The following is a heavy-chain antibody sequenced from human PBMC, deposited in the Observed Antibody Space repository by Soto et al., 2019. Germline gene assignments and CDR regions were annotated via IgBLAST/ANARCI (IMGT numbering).Heavy chain of an antibody. CDR1: GYTFTSYA. Sequence: ASVKVSCKASGYTFTSYAMHWVRQAPGQRLEWMGWINAGNGNTKYSQKFQGRVTITRDTSASTAYMELNSLKTEDTAVYYCTTGMGYNPGFDYWGQGTLVTVSS. CDR3: TTGMGYNPGFDY. CDR2: INAGNGNT. V-gene: IGHV1-3*01. D-gene: IGHD1-1*01. J-gene: IGHJ4*02.